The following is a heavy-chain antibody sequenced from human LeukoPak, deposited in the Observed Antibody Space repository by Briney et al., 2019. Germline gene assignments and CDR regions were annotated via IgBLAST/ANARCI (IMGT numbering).Heavy chain of an antibody. V-gene: IGHV4-59*08. CDR1: GGSISSYY. CDR3: ASVPPGLDAFDI. Sequence: PSETLSLTCTVSGGSISSYYWSWIRQPPGKGLEWIGYIYYSGSTNYNPSLKSRVTISVGTSKNQFSLKLSSVTAADTAVYYCASVPPGLDAFDIWGQGTMVTVSS. J-gene: IGHJ3*02. CDR2: IYYSGST.